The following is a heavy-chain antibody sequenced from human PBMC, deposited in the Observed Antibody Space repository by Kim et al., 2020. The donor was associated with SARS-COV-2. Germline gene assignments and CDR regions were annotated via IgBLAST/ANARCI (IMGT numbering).Heavy chain of an antibody. CDR3: AKDIRRRVDIVGKSHFDY. Sequence: GGSLRLSCAASGFTFDDYAMHWVRQAPGKGLEWVSGISWNSGSIGYADSVKGRFTISRDNAKNSLYLQMNRLRAEDTALYYCAKDIRRRVDIVGKSHFDYWGQGTLVTVSS. J-gene: IGHJ4*02. V-gene: IGHV3-9*01. CDR2: ISWNSGSI. CDR1: GFTFDDYA. D-gene: IGHD5-12*01.